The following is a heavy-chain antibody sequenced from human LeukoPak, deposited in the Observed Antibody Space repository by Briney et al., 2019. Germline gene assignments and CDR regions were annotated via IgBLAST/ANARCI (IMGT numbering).Heavy chain of an antibody. CDR2: INPNSGGT. D-gene: IGHD3-3*01. CDR1: GYTFTGYY. CDR3: ARGAFLGVVTYDAFDI. V-gene: IGHV1-2*02. Sequence: ASVKVSCKASGYTFTGYYMHWVRQAPGQGLEWMGWINPNSGGTNYTQKFQGRVTMTRDTSISTAYMELSRLRSDDTAVYYYARGAFLGVVTYDAFDIWGQGTMVTVSS. J-gene: IGHJ3*02.